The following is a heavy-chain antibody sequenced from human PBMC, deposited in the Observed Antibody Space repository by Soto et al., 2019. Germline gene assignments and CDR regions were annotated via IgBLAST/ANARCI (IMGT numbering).Heavy chain of an antibody. Sequence: ASVKVSCKASGYTFTSYYMHWVRQAPGQGLEWMGIINPSGGSTSYAQKFQGRVTMTRDTSTSTVYMELSSLRSEDTAVYYCAREWAYDFWSNHNWFDPWGQGTLVTVSS. J-gene: IGHJ5*02. V-gene: IGHV1-46*03. CDR3: AREWAYDFWSNHNWFDP. CDR2: INPSGGST. CDR1: GYTFTSYY. D-gene: IGHD3-3*01.